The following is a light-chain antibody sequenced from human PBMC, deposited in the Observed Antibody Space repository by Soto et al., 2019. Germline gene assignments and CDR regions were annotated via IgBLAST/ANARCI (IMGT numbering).Light chain of an antibody. Sequence: DIQMTQSPSSLSASVGDRVTITCRASQSISSYLNWYQQKPGKAPKLLIYAASSLHSGVPSRFSVSGSGTDFTLTISSRQLEDFSTYYCQQSYSSPFTFGPGTKLDIK. V-gene: IGKV1-39*01. CDR3: QQSYSSPFT. J-gene: IGKJ3*01. CDR2: AAS. CDR1: QSISSY.